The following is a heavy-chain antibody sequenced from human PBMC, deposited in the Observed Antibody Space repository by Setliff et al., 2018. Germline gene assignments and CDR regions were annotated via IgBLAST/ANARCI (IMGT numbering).Heavy chain of an antibody. D-gene: IGHD7-27*01. V-gene: IGHV4-59*01. CDR2: IYYSGST. CDR1: GDSISSYY. CDR3: ARVTNWGLDLRFDP. J-gene: IGHJ5*02. Sequence: SETLSLTCTVSGDSISSYYWSWIRQPPGKGLEWVGYIYYSGSTNYNPSLKSRVTMSVATFENHFSLKLNSLTAADTAVYYCARVTNWGLDLRFDPWGQGILVNVSS.